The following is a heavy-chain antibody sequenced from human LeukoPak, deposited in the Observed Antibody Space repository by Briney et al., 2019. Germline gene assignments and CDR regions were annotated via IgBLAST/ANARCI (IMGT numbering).Heavy chain of an antibody. CDR2: IYYSGST. Sequence: SETLSLTCTVSGGSMSTYYWSWIRQPPGKGLEWIGSIYYSGSTNYNPSLKSRVTISVDTSKNHFSLKLSSVTAADTAMYYCARDNKRDRSSGWFYYWGQGTLVTVSS. V-gene: IGHV4-59*01. D-gene: IGHD6-19*01. CDR3: ARDNKRDRSSGWFYY. CDR1: GGSMSTYY. J-gene: IGHJ4*02.